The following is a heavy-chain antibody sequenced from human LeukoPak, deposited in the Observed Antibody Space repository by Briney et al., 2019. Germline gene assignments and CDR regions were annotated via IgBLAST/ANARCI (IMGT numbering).Heavy chain of an antibody. CDR3: AKDKSVVVAATCFDY. V-gene: IGHV3-23*01. CDR1: GFTFSSYA. D-gene: IGHD2-15*01. CDR2: ISGSGGST. J-gene: IGHJ4*02. Sequence: GGSLRLSCAASGFTFSSYAMSWVRQAPGKGLEWVSAISGSGGSTYYADSVKGRFTISRDNSKNTLYLQMNSLRAEDTAVYYCAKDKSVVVAATCFDYWGQGTLVTVSS.